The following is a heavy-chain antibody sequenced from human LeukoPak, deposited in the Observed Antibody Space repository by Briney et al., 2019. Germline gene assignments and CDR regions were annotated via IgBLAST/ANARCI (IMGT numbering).Heavy chain of an antibody. CDR2: IGTAGDT. J-gene: IGHJ4*02. CDR1: GFTFSSYD. D-gene: IGHD3-22*01. CDR3: ARGLYYDSSGDDHFDY. V-gene: IGHV3-13*01. Sequence: GGSLRLSCAASGFTFSSYDMHWVRQATGKGLEWVSAIGTAGDTYYPGSVKGRFTISRENAKNSLYLQMNSLRAGDTAVYYCARGLYYDSSGDDHFDYWGQGTLVTVSS.